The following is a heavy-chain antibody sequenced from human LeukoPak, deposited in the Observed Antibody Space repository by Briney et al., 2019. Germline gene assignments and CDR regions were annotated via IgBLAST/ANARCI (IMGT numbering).Heavy chain of an antibody. V-gene: IGHV3-23*01. CDR2: ISGSGGST. Sequence: GGSLRLSCAASGFTFSSYAMSWVRQAPGKGLERVSAISGSGGSTYYADSVKGRFTISRDNSKNTLYLQMNSLRAEDTAVYYCAKDHRSEYYFDYWGQGTLVTVSS. CDR3: AKDHRSEYYFDY. CDR1: GFTFSSYA. J-gene: IGHJ4*02.